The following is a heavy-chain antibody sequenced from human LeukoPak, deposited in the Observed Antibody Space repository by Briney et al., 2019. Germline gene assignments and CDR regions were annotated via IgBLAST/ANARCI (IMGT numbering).Heavy chain of an antibody. Sequence: SETLSLTCTVSGGSISSGGYYWSWIRQHPGKGLEWIGYIYYSGSTYYNPSLKSRVTISVDTSKNQFSLKLSSVTAADTAVYYCARAPLRYFDWLVYMDVWGKGTTVTVSS. V-gene: IGHV4-31*03. CDR1: GGSISSGGYY. D-gene: IGHD3-9*01. J-gene: IGHJ6*03. CDR3: ARAPLRYFDWLVYMDV. CDR2: IYYSGST.